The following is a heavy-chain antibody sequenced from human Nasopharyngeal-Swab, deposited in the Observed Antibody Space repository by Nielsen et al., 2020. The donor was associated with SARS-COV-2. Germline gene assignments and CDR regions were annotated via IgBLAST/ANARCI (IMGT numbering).Heavy chain of an antibody. J-gene: IGHJ5*02. CDR1: GYTFTSYG. Sequence: ASVKVSCKASGYTFTSYGISWVRQAPGQGLEWMGWISAYNGNTNYAQKLQGRVTMTTDTSTSTAYMELRSLRSDDTAVYYCARNSVSYLGHYNWFDPWGQGTLVTVSS. V-gene: IGHV1-18*01. CDR2: ISAYNGNT. CDR3: ARNSVSYLGHYNWFDP. D-gene: IGHD1-26*01.